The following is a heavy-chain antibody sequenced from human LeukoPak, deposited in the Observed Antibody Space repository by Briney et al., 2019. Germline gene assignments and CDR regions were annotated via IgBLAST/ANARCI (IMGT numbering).Heavy chain of an antibody. D-gene: IGHD5-24*01. V-gene: IGHV3-23*01. Sequence: TGGSLRLSCAASGFTFSSYAMSWVRQAPGKGLEWVSAISGSGGSTYYADSVKGRFTISRDNAKNSLSLQMNSLRAEDTAVYYCARGDGYNSYYFVYWGQGTLVTVSS. CDR2: ISGSGGST. CDR3: ARGDGYNSYYFVY. J-gene: IGHJ4*02. CDR1: GFTFSSYA.